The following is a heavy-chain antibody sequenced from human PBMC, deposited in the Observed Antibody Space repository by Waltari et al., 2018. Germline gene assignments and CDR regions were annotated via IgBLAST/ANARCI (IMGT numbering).Heavy chain of an antibody. CDR1: GFTFSSYA. CDR2: ISGSGGST. D-gene: IGHD3-16*02. J-gene: IGHJ4*02. Sequence: EVQLLESGGGLGQPGGSLRLSCAASGFTFSSYAMSVVRQAPGKGLEWVSAISGSGGSTYYADSVKGRFTISRDNSKNTLYLQMNSRRAEDTAVYYCAKDRMITFGGVIVNDYWGQGTLVTVSS. CDR3: AKDRMITFGGVIVNDY. V-gene: IGHV3-23*01.